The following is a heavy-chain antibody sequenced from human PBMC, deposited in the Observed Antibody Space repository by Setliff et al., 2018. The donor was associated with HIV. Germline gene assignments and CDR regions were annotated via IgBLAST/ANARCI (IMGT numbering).Heavy chain of an antibody. D-gene: IGHD3-22*01. CDR2: ISTYHGNT. Sequence: ASVKVSCKPSGYTFTSYGITWVRQAPGQGLEWMGWISTYHGNTKYALNVQGRVTMTTDASTSTAYMELRSLRSDDTAVYYCARDDSSGLRGAFDIWGQGTRVTVSS. CDR1: GYTFTSYG. V-gene: IGHV1-18*01. J-gene: IGHJ3*02. CDR3: ARDDSSGLRGAFDI.